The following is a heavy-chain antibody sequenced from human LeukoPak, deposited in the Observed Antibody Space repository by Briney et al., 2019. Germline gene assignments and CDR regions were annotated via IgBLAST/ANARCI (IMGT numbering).Heavy chain of an antibody. D-gene: IGHD2-2*01. CDR3: ARGLSLGYCSSTSCYWFDP. V-gene: IGHV1-8*01. CDR2: MNPNSGNT. J-gene: IGHJ5*02. CDR1: GCTFTSYD. Sequence: ASVKVSFKASGCTFTSYDINWVRQATGQGLEWMGWMNPNSGNTGYAQKCQGRVTMTRNTSISTAYMELSSLRSEDTAVNYCARGLSLGYCSSTSCYWFDPWGQGTLVTVSS.